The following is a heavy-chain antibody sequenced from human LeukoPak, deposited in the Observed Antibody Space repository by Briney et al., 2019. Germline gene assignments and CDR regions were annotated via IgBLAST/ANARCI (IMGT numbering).Heavy chain of an antibody. Sequence: PSETLSLTCTVSGGPISSYYWSWIRQPPGKGLEWIGYIYYSGSTNYNPSLKSRVTISVDTSKNQFSLKLSSVTAADTAVYYCARDSAYGDYYFDYWGQGTLVTVSS. D-gene: IGHD4-17*01. CDR1: GGPISSYY. CDR3: ARDSAYGDYYFDY. J-gene: IGHJ4*02. CDR2: IYYSGST. V-gene: IGHV4-59*01.